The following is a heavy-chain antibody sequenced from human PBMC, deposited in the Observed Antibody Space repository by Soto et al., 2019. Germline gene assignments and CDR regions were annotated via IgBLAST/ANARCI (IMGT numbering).Heavy chain of an antibody. CDR2: IYWNDHK. CDR1: GFSLSTSAVG. D-gene: IGHD2-21*01. Sequence: GSCPTQVNPTQPLTLTCSFTGFSLSTSAVGEGSIRPPPGKALEWLGLIYWNDHKRYSPALKSRLTISKATCKNQVFFRMTNLDPVDTAPYHGAHIPVGDTWYFDLWGSGSLGT. J-gene: IGHJ2*01. V-gene: IGHV2-5*01. CDR3: AHIPVGDTWYFDL.